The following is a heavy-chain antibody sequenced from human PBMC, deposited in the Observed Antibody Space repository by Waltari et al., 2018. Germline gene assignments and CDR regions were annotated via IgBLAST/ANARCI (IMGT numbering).Heavy chain of an antibody. V-gene: IGHV4-39*01. D-gene: IGHD3-9*01. Sequence: QLQLQESGPGLVKPSETLSLTCTVSGGPISSSRYYWGWIRQPPGKGLEWIGGIYYMRRPYYNPSLKSRVTISVDTSKNQFSLKLSSVTAADTAVYYCARHGTYYDILTGYYWSENWFDPWGQGTLVTVSS. CDR3: ARHGTYYDILTGYYWSENWFDP. CDR1: GGPISSSRYY. J-gene: IGHJ5*02. CDR2: IYYMRRP.